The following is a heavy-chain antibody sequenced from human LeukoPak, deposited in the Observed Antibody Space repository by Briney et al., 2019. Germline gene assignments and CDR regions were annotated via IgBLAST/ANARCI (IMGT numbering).Heavy chain of an antibody. J-gene: IGHJ6*02. Sequence: PGGSLRLSCAASGFAFSDYGMHWVRQAPGKGLEWVAVISSDGSNEYYADSVRGRSTISRDNSKNTVYMQMRSLRGEDTAVYYCAKDRLDGYSFRGMDVWGQGTTVSVSS. CDR3: AKDRLDGYSFRGMDV. CDR2: ISSDGSNE. D-gene: IGHD5-24*01. V-gene: IGHV3-30*18. CDR1: GFAFSDYG.